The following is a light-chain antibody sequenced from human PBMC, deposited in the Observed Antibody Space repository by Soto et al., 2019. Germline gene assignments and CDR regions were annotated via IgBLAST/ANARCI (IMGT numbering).Light chain of an antibody. Sequence: EIVMTQSPATLSVSPGERATLSCRASQSISSYLAWYQQKPGQAPRLLIYGASTRATDIPARFSGGGSGTEFTLTINSLQSEDVAVYYCHQVNDWPRGTFCQGTKVEVK. CDR1: QSISSY. V-gene: IGKV3-15*01. J-gene: IGKJ1*01. CDR3: HQVNDWPRGT. CDR2: GAS.